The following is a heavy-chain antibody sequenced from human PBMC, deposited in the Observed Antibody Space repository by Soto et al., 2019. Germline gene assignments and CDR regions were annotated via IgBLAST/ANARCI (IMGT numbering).Heavy chain of an antibody. CDR3: ARDLWRGIFGVVNEYYYMDV. Sequence: GGSLRLSCAASGFTVSSNYMSWVRQAPGKGLEWVSVIYSGGSTYYAESVKGRFTISRDNSKNTLYLQMNSLRAEDTAVYYCARDLWRGIFGVVNEYYYMDVWGKGTTVTVSS. CDR2: IYSGGST. J-gene: IGHJ6*03. V-gene: IGHV3-66*01. D-gene: IGHD3-3*01. CDR1: GFTVSSNY.